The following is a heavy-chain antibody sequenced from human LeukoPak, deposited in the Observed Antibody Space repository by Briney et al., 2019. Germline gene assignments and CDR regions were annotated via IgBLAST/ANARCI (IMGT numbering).Heavy chain of an antibody. CDR2: IYYSGST. V-gene: IGHV4-59*12. J-gene: IGHJ5*02. Sequence: PSETLSLTCTVSGGSISSYYWSWIRQPPGKGLEWIGYIYYSGSTNYNPSLKSRVTISVDTSKNQFSLKLSSVTAADTAVYYCAREGLNMVRGVIPKEAWGWFDPWGQGTLVTVPS. D-gene: IGHD3-10*01. CDR3: AREGLNMVRGVIPKEAWGWFDP. CDR1: GGSISSYY.